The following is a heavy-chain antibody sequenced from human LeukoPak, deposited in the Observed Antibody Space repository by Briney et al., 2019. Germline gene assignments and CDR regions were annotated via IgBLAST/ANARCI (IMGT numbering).Heavy chain of an antibody. CDR3: ARVKGGDLDY. CDR2: INHSGST. Sequence: SETLSLTCAVYGGSFSGYYWSWIRQPPGKGLEWIGEINHSGSTNYNPSLKSRVTISVDTSKNQFSLKLSSVTAADTAVYYCARVKGGDLDYWGQGTLVTVSS. V-gene: IGHV4-34*01. D-gene: IGHD1-26*01. J-gene: IGHJ4*02. CDR1: GGSFSGYY.